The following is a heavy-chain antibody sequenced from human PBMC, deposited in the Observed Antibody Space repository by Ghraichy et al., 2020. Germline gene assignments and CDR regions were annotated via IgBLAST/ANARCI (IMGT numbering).Heavy chain of an antibody. Sequence: ASVKVSCKASGYVVNSYGMNWVRQAPGQGLEWMGWISPYNGNTNYARKFQDRVTIATDTSTNTAYMELRSLRSDDTAVYYCARYRKEILVPDDAFDIWGQGTLVSVSS. CDR3: ARYRKEILVPDDAFDI. CDR1: GYVVNSYG. V-gene: IGHV1-18*01. CDR2: ISPYNGNT. J-gene: IGHJ3*02. D-gene: IGHD6-6*01.